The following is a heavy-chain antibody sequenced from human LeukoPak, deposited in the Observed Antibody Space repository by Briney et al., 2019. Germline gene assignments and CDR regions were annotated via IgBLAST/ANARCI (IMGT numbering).Heavy chain of an antibody. CDR3: ARDWGGENDY. V-gene: IGHV3-21*01. J-gene: IGHJ4*02. CDR1: GFTFSSYG. D-gene: IGHD3-10*01. CDR2: ISSSGTYI. Sequence: NPGGSLRLSCAASGFTFSSYGMNWVRQAPGKGLEWVSSISSSGTYIYFADSVKGRFTISRDNAKNSLYLQMSGLKDGDTAVYYCARDWGGENDYWGQGTLVTVSS.